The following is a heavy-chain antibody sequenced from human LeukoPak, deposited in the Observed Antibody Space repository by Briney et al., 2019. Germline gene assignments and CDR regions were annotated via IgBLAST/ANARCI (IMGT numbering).Heavy chain of an antibody. J-gene: IGHJ4*02. CDR3: AKEGRSTTPGY. D-gene: IGHD2-15*01. CDR2: ISSSSSI. Sequence: GGSLRLSCAASGFTFSSSNLDWVRQAPGKGLEWVSSISSSSSIYYTDSVNGRFTISRDNTNNSLYLQMNSLRAEDTAVYFCAKEGRSTTPGYWGQGTLVTVSS. V-gene: IGHV3-21*01. CDR1: GFTFSSSN.